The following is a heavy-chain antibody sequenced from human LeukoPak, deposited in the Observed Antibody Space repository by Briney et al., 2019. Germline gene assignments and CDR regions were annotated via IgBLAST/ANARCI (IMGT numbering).Heavy chain of an antibody. CDR1: GFTFSSYA. CDR2: ISYDGSNK. V-gene: IGHV3-30*04. D-gene: IGHD2-2*01. CDR3: ARPYCSSTSCYFDAFDI. J-gene: IGHJ3*02. Sequence: PGGSLRLSCAASGFTFSSYAMHWVRQAPGKGLEWVAVISYDGSNKYYADSVKGRFTISRDNSKNTLYLQMNSLRAEDTAVYYCARPYCSSTSCYFDAFDIWGQGTMVTVSS.